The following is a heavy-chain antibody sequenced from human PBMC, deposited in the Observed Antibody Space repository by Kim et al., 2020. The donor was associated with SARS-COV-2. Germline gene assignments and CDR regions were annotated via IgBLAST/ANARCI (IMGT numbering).Heavy chain of an antibody. V-gene: IGHV3-33*01. J-gene: IGHJ4*02. CDR2: IWYDGSNK. Sequence: GGSLRLSCAASGFTFSSYGMHWVRQAPGKGLEWVAVIWYDGSNKYYVDSVKGRFTISRDNSKNTLYLQMNSLRAEDTAVYYCARDYDSSGYYYSYFDYWGQGTLVTVSS. CDR1: GFTFSSYG. D-gene: IGHD3-22*01. CDR3: ARDYDSSGYYYSYFDY.